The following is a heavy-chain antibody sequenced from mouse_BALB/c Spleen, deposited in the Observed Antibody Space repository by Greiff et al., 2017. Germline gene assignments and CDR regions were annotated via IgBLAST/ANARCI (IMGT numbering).Heavy chain of an antibody. CDR2: INPSTGYT. CDR1: GYTFTSYW. D-gene: IGHD1-1*01. Sequence: QVQLKESGAELAKPGASVKMSCKASGYTFTSYWMHWVKQRPGQGLEWIGYINPSTGYTEYNQKFKDKATLTADKSSSTAYMQLSSLTSEDSAVYYCARSNYGSLDYWGQGTTLTVSS. CDR3: ARSNYGSLDY. J-gene: IGHJ2*01. V-gene: IGHV1-7*01.